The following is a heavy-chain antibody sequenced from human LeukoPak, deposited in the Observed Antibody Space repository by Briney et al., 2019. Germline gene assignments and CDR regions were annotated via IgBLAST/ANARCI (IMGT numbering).Heavy chain of an antibody. CDR3: ARQSWYSSNWDDP. J-gene: IGHJ5*02. D-gene: IGHD6-13*01. V-gene: IGHV5-51*01. CDR1: VYSFTRYW. Sequence: GESLKISCKGSVYSFTRYWIGWVREMPGKGPEWGGIIYPGDSDTSYTPSFQGQVTISADKSISTAYLQWSSLTASDTAMYYCARQSWYSSNWDDPWGQGTLVTVSS. CDR2: IYPGDSDT.